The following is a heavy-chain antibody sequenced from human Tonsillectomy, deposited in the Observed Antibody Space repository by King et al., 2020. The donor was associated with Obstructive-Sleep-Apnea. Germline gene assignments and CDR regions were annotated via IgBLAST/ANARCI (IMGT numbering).Heavy chain of an antibody. CDR2: MYSGGAT. D-gene: IGHD2-2*01. Sequence: VQLVESGGGLVQPGGSLRLSCTASDFAVGSNYMSWLRQVPGKGLEWVTVMYSGGATYYADSAKVRFTISRDKGKNALYLQMESLTVEDTAVYYCARFDWSSRYFEYWGQGTLVTVSS. J-gene: IGHJ4*02. V-gene: IGHV3-66*01. CDR1: DFAVGSNY. CDR3: ARFDWSSRYFEY.